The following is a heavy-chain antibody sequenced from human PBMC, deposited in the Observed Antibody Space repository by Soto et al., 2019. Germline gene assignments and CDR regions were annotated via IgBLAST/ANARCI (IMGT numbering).Heavy chain of an antibody. CDR2: IIPIFGTA. J-gene: IGHJ2*01. Sequence: QFQLVQSGAEVKKPGSSVTVSCKASGGTFSSYTISWVRQAPGQGLEWMGGIIPIFGTANYVQKFQGRVTISPDESTSTAYMELSSLRSEDTAVYYCARGNHRWLQLWYFDLWGRGTLVTVSS. D-gene: IGHD5-12*01. V-gene: IGHV1-69*05. CDR1: GGTFSSYT. CDR3: ARGNHRWLQLWYFDL.